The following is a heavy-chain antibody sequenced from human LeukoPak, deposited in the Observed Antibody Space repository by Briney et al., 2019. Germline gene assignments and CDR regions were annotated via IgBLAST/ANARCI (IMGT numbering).Heavy chain of an antibody. CDR3: ARDPFGNGY. CDR1: GYTFTSFY. J-gene: IGHJ4*02. V-gene: IGHV1-46*01. Sequence: ASVKVSCKASGYTFTSFYIHWVRQAPGQGLEWMGIINPSAGSTSYAQKFQDRVTVTRDTSTSTVYMELSSLRSEDTAVYYCARDPFGNGYWGQGTLVTVSS. CDR2: INPSAGST. D-gene: IGHD4-23*01.